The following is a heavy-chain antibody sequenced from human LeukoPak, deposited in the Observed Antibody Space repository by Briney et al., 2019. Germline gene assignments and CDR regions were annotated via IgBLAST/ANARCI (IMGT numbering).Heavy chain of an antibody. CDR2: ISYDGSNK. J-gene: IGHJ4*02. CDR3: ARERSDSSGWYCFDY. D-gene: IGHD6-19*01. CDR1: GFTFSSYA. Sequence: PGGSLRLSCAASGFTFSSYAMHWVRQAPGKGLEWVAVISYDGSNKYYADSVKGRFTISRDNSKNTLYLQMNSLRAEDTAVYYCARERSDSSGWYCFDYWGQGTLVTVSS. V-gene: IGHV3-30-3*01.